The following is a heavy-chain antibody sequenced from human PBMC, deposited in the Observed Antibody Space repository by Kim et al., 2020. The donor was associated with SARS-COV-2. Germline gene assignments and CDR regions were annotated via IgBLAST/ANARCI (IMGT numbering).Heavy chain of an antibody. D-gene: IGHD6-13*01. CDR2: ISYDGSNK. CDR3: AKPREGFIALDAFDM. V-gene: IGHV3-30*18. CDR1: GFTFSSYG. J-gene: IGHJ3*02. Sequence: VGSLRLSCVVSGFTFSSYGMHWVRQAPGKGLEWVAVISYDGSNKYYSDSVKGQFTISRDNSKNTLYLQMNNLRADDTAVYFCAKPREGFIALDAFDMWGQGTIVIVSS.